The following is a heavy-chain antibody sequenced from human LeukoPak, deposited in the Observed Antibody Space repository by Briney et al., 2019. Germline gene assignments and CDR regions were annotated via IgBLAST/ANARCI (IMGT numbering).Heavy chain of an antibody. CDR3: AREQQWASMGSYYFDY. J-gene: IGHJ4*02. Sequence: GASVKVSCKASGYTFTSYGISWVRQAPGQGLEWMGWISAYNGNTNYAQKLQGRVTTTTDTSTSTAYMELRSLRSDDTAVYYCAREQQWASMGSYYFDYWGQGTLVTVSS. CDR2: ISAYNGNT. D-gene: IGHD6-19*01. V-gene: IGHV1-18*01. CDR1: GYTFTSYG.